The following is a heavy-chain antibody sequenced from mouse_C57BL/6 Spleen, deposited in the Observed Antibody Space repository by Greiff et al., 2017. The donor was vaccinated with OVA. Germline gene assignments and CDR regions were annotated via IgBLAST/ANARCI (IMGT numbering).Heavy chain of an antibody. Sequence: VQLQQPGAELVMPGASVKLSCKASGYTFTSYWMHWVKQRPGQGLEWIGEIDPSDSYTNYNQKFKGKSTLTVDKSSSTAYMQLSSLTSEDSAVYYCARYYGSSLGAMDYWGQGTSVTVSS. CDR3: ARYYGSSLGAMDY. CDR1: GYTFTSYW. V-gene: IGHV1-69*01. J-gene: IGHJ4*01. CDR2: IDPSDSYT. D-gene: IGHD1-1*01.